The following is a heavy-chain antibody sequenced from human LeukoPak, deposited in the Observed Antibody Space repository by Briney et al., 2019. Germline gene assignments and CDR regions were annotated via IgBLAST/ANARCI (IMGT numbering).Heavy chain of an antibody. D-gene: IGHD3-22*01. CDR1: GFTFSSYA. CDR3: AKYGRYDSSGYYLLDY. J-gene: IGHJ4*02. V-gene: IGHV3-23*01. CDR2: ISGSGGST. Sequence: GGSLRLSCAASGFTFSSYAMSWVRQAPGKGLEWVSAISGSGGSTYYADSVKGRFTISRDNSKNTLYLQMNSLRAEDTAVYYCAKYGRYDSSGYYLLDYWGQGTLVTVSS.